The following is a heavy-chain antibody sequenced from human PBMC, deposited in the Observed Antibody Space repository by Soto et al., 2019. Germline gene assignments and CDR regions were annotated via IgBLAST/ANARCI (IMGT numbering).Heavy chain of an antibody. J-gene: IGHJ4*02. CDR3: AKDKGEYSSGYDEYYFDY. CDR2: ISWNSGSI. CDR1: GFTFDDYA. D-gene: IGHD5-12*01. Sequence: GGSLRLSCAASGFTFDDYATHWVRQAPGKGLEWVSGISWNSGSIGYADSVKGRFTISRDNAKNSLYLQMNSLRAEDTALYYCAKDKGEYSSGYDEYYFDYWGQGTLVTVSS. V-gene: IGHV3-9*01.